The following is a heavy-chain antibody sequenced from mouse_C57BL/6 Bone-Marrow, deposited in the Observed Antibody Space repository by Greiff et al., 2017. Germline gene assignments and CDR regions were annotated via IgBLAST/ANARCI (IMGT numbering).Heavy chain of an antibody. CDR2: INPGSGST. CDR3: ARGDY. Sequence: QVQLQQSGAELAKPGASVKLSCKASGYTFTSYSMYWVKQTPGQGLEWIGYINPGSGSTKYNQNFKDKSTLTADNSSNTAYMQLSSLTSEYSAVYYCARGDYWGQGTSVTVSS. J-gene: IGHJ4*01. V-gene: IGHV1-7*01. CDR1: GYTFTSYS.